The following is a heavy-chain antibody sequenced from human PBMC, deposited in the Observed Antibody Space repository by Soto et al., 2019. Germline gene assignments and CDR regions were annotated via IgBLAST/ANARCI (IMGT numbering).Heavy chain of an antibody. J-gene: IGHJ5*02. V-gene: IGHV1-46*01. CDR2: INPSGGST. CDR3: ARDPYYGSGTDPLARVGWFDP. D-gene: IGHD3-10*01. Sequence: GASVKVSCKASGYTFTSYYMHWVRQAPGQGLEWMGIINPSGGSTSYAQKFQGRVTMTRDTSTSTVYMELSSLRSEDTAVYYCARDPYYGSGTDPLARVGWFDPWGQGTLVTVSS. CDR1: GYTFTSYY.